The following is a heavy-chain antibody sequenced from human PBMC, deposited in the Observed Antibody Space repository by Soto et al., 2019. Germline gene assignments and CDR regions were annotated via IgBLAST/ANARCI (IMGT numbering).Heavy chain of an antibody. CDR2: IYYSGST. D-gene: IGHD2-2*02. Sequence: SETLSLTCTVSGGSISRSTYYWGWIRQPPGKGLEWIGSIYYSGSTYYRPSLKSRVTISVDTSKNQFSLKLSSVTAADTAVYYCARGRRSCTGNNCYTDFDFWGQGSLVTVSS. CDR3: ARGRRSCTGNNCYTDFDF. V-gene: IGHV4-39*01. J-gene: IGHJ4*02. CDR1: GGSISRSTYY.